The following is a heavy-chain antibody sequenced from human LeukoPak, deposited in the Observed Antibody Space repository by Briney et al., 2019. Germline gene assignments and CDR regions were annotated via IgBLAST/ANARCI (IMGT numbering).Heavy chain of an antibody. CDR1: GFTFSSYA. CDR3: AKRYSDGGFDP. J-gene: IGHJ5*02. V-gene: IGHV3-23*01. D-gene: IGHD3-10*01. CDR2: ISGSGGST. Sequence: GVLRLSCAASGFTFSSYAMSWVRQAPGKGLEWVSAISGSGGSTYYADSVKGRFTISRDNSKNTLYLQMNSLRAEDTAIYYCAKRYSDGGFDPWGQGTLVTVSS.